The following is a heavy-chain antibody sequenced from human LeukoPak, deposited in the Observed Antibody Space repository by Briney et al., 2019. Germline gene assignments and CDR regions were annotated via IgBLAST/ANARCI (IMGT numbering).Heavy chain of an antibody. J-gene: IGHJ4*02. V-gene: IGHV3-23*01. CDR1: GLSFSFYA. Sequence: GGSLRLSCAASGLSFSFYAMSWVRQAPGKGLEWVSSISGGGAGTYYADSVRGRFTISRDNSKNTLYLQMNSLRAEDTALYYCAKDLTPYDFWSGYYFWGQGTLVTVSS. D-gene: IGHD3-3*01. CDR2: ISGGGAGT. CDR3: AKDLTPYDFWSGYYF.